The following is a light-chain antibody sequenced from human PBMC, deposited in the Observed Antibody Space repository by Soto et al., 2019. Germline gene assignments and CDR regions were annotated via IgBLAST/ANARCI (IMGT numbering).Light chain of an antibody. Sequence: EIVMTQSPVTLSVSPGERSTLSCRASQSVSSDLAWYHQKPGQAPRLLIYDASNRATGIPARFSGSGSRTDFTLTISSLEPEDFAVYYCQQRSDWPLTFGGGTKVDIK. V-gene: IGKV3-11*01. CDR3: QQRSDWPLT. CDR2: DAS. CDR1: QSVSSD. J-gene: IGKJ4*01.